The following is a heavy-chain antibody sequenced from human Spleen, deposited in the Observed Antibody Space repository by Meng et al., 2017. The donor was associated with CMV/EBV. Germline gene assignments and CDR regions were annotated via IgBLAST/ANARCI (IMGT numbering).Heavy chain of an antibody. V-gene: IGHV3-7*01. J-gene: IGHJ4*02. CDR1: GFTFSSYA. Sequence: GGSLRLSCAASGFTFSSYAMTWVRQAPGKGLEWVASIKEDGSERYYVYSMKGRFTISRDNAKKSLSLQMHSVRVDDTAVYYCARGASWYAPPDYWGQGTLVTVSS. CDR2: IKEDGSER. D-gene: IGHD6-13*01. CDR3: ARGASWYAPPDY.